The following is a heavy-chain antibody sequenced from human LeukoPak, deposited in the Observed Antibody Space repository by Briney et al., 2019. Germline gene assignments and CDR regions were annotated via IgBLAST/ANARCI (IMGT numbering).Heavy chain of an antibody. CDR3: ARAPKWQGYYYYMDV. J-gene: IGHJ6*03. CDR1: GLTFTSYD. V-gene: IGHV1-8*03. CDR2: MNPNSGNT. Sequence: GASVKVSCKASGLTFTSYDINWVRQATGQGLEWMGWMNPNSGNTGYAQKFQGRVTITRNTSISTAYMELSSLRSEDTAVYYCARAPKWQGYYYYMDVWGKGTTVTVSS. D-gene: IGHD5-12*01.